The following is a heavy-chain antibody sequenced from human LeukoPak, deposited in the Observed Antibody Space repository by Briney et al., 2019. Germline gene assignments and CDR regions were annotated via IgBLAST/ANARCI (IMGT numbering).Heavy chain of an antibody. Sequence: PSETLSLTCTVSGGSISSGGYYWSWIRQHPGKGLEWIGYIYYSGSTYYNPSLKSRVTMSVDTSENQFSLKLNSVTAADTAVYYCATTVGSYFDCWSQGTLVTVSS. J-gene: IGHJ4*02. CDR2: IYYSGST. V-gene: IGHV4-31*03. D-gene: IGHD3-16*01. CDR3: ATTVGSYFDC. CDR1: GGSISSGGYY.